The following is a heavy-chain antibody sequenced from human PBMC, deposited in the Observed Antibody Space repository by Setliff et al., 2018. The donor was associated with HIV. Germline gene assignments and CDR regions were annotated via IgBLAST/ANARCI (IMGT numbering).Heavy chain of an antibody. Sequence: ASVKVSCKASGYTFNNYYMHWVRQAPGQGLEWMGLINPNSGNTNNAQKFQGRVTMTADTSTSTVYMDLSSLRSGDTAVYFCARGGYSGYILDAFDIWGQGTLVTVSS. CDR1: GYTFNNYY. D-gene: IGHD5-12*01. CDR2: INPNSGNT. J-gene: IGHJ3*02. V-gene: IGHV1-46*02. CDR3: ARGGYSGYILDAFDI.